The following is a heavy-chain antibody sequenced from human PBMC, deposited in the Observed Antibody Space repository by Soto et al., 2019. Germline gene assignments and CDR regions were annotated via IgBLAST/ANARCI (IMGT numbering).Heavy chain of an antibody. CDR2: ISSSSSYI. Sequence: GGSLRLSCAASGFTFSSYSMNWVRQAPGKGLEWVSSISSSSSYIYYADSVKGRFTISRDNAKSSLYLQMNSLRAEDTAVYYCARAYYDFWSGYYALSGWHLTTDYWGQGTLVTVSS. D-gene: IGHD3-3*01. J-gene: IGHJ4*02. V-gene: IGHV3-21*01. CDR1: GFTFSSYS. CDR3: ARAYYDFWSGYYALSGWHLTTDY.